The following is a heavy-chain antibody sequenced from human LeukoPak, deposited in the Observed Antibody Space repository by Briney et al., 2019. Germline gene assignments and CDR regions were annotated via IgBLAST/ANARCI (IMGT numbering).Heavy chain of an antibody. CDR1: GYTLTELS. D-gene: IGHD4/OR15-4a*01. Sequence: ASVKVSCKVSGYTLTELSMHWVRQAPGQGLEWMGWINTNTGNPTYAQGFTGRFVFSLDTSVSTAYLQISSLKAEDTAVYYCARAGVLDYWGQGTLVTVSS. CDR3: ARAGVLDY. J-gene: IGHJ4*02. V-gene: IGHV7-4-1*02. CDR2: INTNTGNP.